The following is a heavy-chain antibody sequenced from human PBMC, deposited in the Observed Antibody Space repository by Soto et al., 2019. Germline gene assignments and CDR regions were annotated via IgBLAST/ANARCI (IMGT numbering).Heavy chain of an antibody. D-gene: IGHD2-15*01. Sequence: SVKVSCKASGGTFSSYAISWVRQIPGQGLEWMGGIIPIFGTANYAQKFQGRVTITADKSTSTAYMELSSLRSEDTAVYYCARNRRDIVVVVAARSPSGYYYYGMDVWGQGTTVTVSS. J-gene: IGHJ6*02. CDR3: ARNRRDIVVVVAARSPSGYYYYGMDV. V-gene: IGHV1-69*06. CDR2: IIPIFGTA. CDR1: GGTFSSYA.